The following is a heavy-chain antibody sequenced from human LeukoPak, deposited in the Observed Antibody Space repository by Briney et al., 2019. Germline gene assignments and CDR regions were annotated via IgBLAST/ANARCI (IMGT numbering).Heavy chain of an antibody. Sequence: GGSLRLSCAVSGFAFGSEAMSWVRQSPARGLEWVASISPGGGTTYYADYVKGRFTISRDNSNNSLFVQMNSLRAEDTAVYYCAKDRGMYSSSSTNFDYWGQGTLVTVSS. V-gene: IGHV3-23*01. CDR3: AKDRGMYSSSSTNFDY. CDR1: GFAFGSEA. CDR2: ISPGGGTT. J-gene: IGHJ4*02. D-gene: IGHD6-6*01.